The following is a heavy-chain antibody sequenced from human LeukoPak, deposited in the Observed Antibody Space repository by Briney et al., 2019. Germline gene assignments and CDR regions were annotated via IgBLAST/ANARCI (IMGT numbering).Heavy chain of an antibody. J-gene: IGHJ4*02. D-gene: IGHD3-22*01. CDR1: GFTLRGYG. CDR3: ARDRYDSSGYEPWSY. Sequence: GGSLRLSCAASGFTLRGYGMHWVRQAPGKGLEWVSGINWNGGSTGYADSVKGRFTISRDNAKNSLYLQMNSLRAEDTALYYCARDRYDSSGYEPWSYWGQGTLVTVSS. CDR2: INWNGGST. V-gene: IGHV3-20*04.